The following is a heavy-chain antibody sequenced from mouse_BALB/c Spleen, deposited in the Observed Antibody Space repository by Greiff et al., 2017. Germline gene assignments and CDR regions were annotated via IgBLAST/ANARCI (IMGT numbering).Heavy chain of an antibody. V-gene: IGHV2-2*02. Sequence: VQLKESGPGLVQPSQSLSITCTVSGFSLTSYGVHWVRQSPGKGLEWLGVIWSGGSTDYNAAFISRLSISKDNSKSQVFFKMNSLQANDTAIYYCARNWRVTATWFAYWGQGTLVTVSA. CDR3: ARNWRVTATWFAY. CDR1: GFSLTSYG. D-gene: IGHD1-2*01. CDR2: IWSGGST. J-gene: IGHJ3*01.